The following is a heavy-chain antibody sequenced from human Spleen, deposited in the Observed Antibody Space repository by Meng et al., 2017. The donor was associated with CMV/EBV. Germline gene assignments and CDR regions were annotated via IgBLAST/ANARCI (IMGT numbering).Heavy chain of an antibody. D-gene: IGHD2-8*01. V-gene: IGHV1-2*02. CDR3: ASPYVLRNYGMDV. J-gene: IGHJ6*02. Sequence: ASVKVSCKASGYTFTGYYMNWVRQAPGQGLEWMGWINPNTGGTNYAQNFQGRVTMTRDTSISAVYMELSRLRSDDTAVYYCASPYVLRNYGMDVWGQGTTVTVSS. CDR1: GYTFTGYY. CDR2: INPNTGGT.